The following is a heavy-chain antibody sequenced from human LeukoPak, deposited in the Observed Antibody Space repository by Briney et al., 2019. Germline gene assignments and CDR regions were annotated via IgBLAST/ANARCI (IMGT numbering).Heavy chain of an antibody. V-gene: IGHV1-8*03. CDR2: ISANNGNT. J-gene: IGHJ6*03. CDR1: GYTFTSYG. CDR3: ARGFPPLTYYDFWSGYYTGYYYYYMDV. Sequence: ASMKVSCKASGYTFTSYGISWVRQAPGQGLEWMGWISANNGNTNYAQKFQGRVTITRNTSISTAYMELSSLRSEDTAVYYCARGFPPLTYYDFWSGYYTGYYYYYMDVWGKGTTVTVSS. D-gene: IGHD3-3*01.